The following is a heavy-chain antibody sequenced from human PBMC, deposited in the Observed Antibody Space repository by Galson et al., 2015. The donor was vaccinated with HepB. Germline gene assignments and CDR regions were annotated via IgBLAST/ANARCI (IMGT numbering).Heavy chain of an antibody. D-gene: IGHD4-11*01. Sequence: SLRLSCAASGFTFDDYAMHWVRQAPGKGLEWVSGISWNSGSIGYADSVKGRFTISRDNAKNSLYLQMNSLRAEDTALYYCAKDNSNFYYFDYWGQGTLVTVSS. J-gene: IGHJ4*02. CDR1: GFTFDDYA. CDR3: AKDNSNFYYFDY. CDR2: ISWNSGSI. V-gene: IGHV3-9*01.